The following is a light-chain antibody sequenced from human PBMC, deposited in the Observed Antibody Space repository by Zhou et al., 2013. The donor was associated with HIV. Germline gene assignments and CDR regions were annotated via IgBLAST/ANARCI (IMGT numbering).Light chain of an antibody. CDR2: KAS. CDR1: QDTGGY. Sequence: DIQLTQSPSSVSASIGVRVTISCRASQDTGGYVAWYQQKPGRAPKLLIYKASSLESGVPSRFSGSGSGTEFTLTISSLQPDDSATYYCQQYKSYPTFGPGTKVEI. V-gene: IGKV1-5*03. CDR3: QQYKSYPT. J-gene: IGKJ3*01.